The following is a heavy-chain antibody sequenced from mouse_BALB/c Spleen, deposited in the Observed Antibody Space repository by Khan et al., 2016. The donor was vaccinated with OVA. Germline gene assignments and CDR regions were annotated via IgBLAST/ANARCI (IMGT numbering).Heavy chain of an antibody. Sequence: EVQLQESGPGLVKPSQSLSLTCTVTGYSITSGYGWNWIRQFTGNKLEWMGYISYSGSTNYNQYLKSRIYITRDTSKNKFFLQLNSVTTEDTATYYCSRTARIKYWGQGTTLTVSS. CDR3: SRTARIKY. V-gene: IGHV3-2*02. J-gene: IGHJ2*01. CDR1: GYSITSGYG. CDR2: ISYSGST. D-gene: IGHD1-2*01.